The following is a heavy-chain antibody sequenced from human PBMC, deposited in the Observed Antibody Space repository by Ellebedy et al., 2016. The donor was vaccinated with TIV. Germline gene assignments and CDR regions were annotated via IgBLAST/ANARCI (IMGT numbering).Heavy chain of an antibody. CDR2: VSGIGDKT. CDR1: GFMFWNYA. J-gene: IGHJ4*02. V-gene: IGHV3-23*01. CDR3: ADITTGGDRV. D-gene: IGHD2-21*01. Sequence: GESLKISXAASGFMFWNYALSWVRQAPGKGLEWVSAVSGIGDKTYYADYVKGRFTISRDNSRNTLYLQMNSLRADDTATYYCADITTGGDRVWGQGTLVTVSS.